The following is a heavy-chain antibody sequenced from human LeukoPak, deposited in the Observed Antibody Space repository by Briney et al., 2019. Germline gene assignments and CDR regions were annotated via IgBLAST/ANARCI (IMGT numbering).Heavy chain of an antibody. CDR1: GFSFSNYG. Sequence: GGSLRLSCAASGFSFSNYGMHWVRQAPGKGLEWVAVVWSDGNTKNYADSVKGRFTISRDNSKNTLSMQVNSLRAEDTAVYYCASGHYYTDILTNCWFRYFDYWGQGTLVTVSS. V-gene: IGHV3-33*01. CDR3: ASGHYYTDILTNCWFRYFDY. CDR2: VWSDGNTK. J-gene: IGHJ4*02. D-gene: IGHD3-9*01.